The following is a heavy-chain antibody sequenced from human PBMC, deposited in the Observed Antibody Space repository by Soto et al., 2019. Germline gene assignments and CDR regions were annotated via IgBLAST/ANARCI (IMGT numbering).Heavy chain of an antibody. CDR2: SSWNSGKI. CDR1: GFTFDDYA. CDR3: EKDMVPFGVSTYDHYGMDV. D-gene: IGHD3-16*01. J-gene: IGHJ6*02. V-gene: IGHV3-9*01. Sequence: EVQLVESGGGLVQPGRSLRLSCAASGFTFDDYAMHWFRQAPGKGLEWVSCSSWNSGKIDYADSMKGRFTISRDNAKNTRYLQINSLRTEDTALYYWEKDMVPFGVSTYDHYGMDVWGQWTTVTVSS.